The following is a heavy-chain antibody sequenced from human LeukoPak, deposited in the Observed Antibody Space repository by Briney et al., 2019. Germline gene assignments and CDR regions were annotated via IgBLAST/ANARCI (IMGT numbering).Heavy chain of an antibody. CDR2: IIPNSGGT. Sequence: ASVKVSCKASGHTFIDNYIHWVRLAPGQGLEWMGWIIPNSGGTNYAQKFQGRVTMTRDTSISTAYMELSRLRSDDTAVYYCASAREEYYYYYYMDVWGKGTTVTVSS. D-gene: IGHD1-26*01. V-gene: IGHV1-2*02. J-gene: IGHJ6*03. CDR1: GHTFIDNY. CDR3: ASAREEYYYYYYMDV.